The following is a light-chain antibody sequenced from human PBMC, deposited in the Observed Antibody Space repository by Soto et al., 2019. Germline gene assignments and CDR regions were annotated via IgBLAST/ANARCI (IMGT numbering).Light chain of an antibody. V-gene: IGKV3-15*01. Sequence: ILMTQSPDTLSVSPGESATLSCRASQRVYSNLAWYQQRPGQAPRLLIYDISNRAAGVPARLSGSGSETEFTLPIRSLQSEDFAVYFCQQYNNWPSFGQGTRLEIK. CDR1: QRVYSN. J-gene: IGKJ5*01. CDR3: QQYNNWPS. CDR2: DIS.